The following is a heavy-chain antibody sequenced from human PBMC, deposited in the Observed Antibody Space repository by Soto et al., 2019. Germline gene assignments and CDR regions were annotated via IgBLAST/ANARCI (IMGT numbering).Heavy chain of an antibody. V-gene: IGHV4-39*01. CDR3: ARHEGGAAADRPLDY. D-gene: IGHD6-13*01. Sequence: QLRLQESGPGLVKSSETLSLTCTVSGGSVRSSSYYWGWIRQPPGKGLEWIASIYYSGRTHNNPALESRVTMSIDKYTNQFSLKMNSVTAADTAVYYCARHEGGAAADRPLDYWGQGTLVTVSS. J-gene: IGHJ4*02. CDR2: IYYSGRT. CDR1: GGSVRSSSYY.